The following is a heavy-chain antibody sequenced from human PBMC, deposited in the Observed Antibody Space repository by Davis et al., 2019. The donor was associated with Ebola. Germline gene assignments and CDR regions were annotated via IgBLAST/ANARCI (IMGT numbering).Heavy chain of an antibody. J-gene: IGHJ4*02. D-gene: IGHD3-3*01. CDR2: INPNSGGT. Sequence: ASVKVSCRASGYTFTGYYMHWVRQAPGQGLEWMGWINPNSGGTNYAQKFQGWVTMTRDTSISTAYMELSRLRSDDTAVYYCARDLLEWGLHNWGQGTLVTVSS. V-gene: IGHV1-2*04. CDR1: GYTFTGYY. CDR3: ARDLLEWGLHN.